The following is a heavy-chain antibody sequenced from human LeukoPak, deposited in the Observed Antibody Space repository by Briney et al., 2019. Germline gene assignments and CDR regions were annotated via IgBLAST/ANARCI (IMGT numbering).Heavy chain of an antibody. CDR1: GFTFSSYA. D-gene: IGHD3-10*01. V-gene: IGHV3-30*04. CDR3: ARDSLGDPTYYFDY. J-gene: IGHJ4*02. Sequence: GGSLRLSCAASGFTFSSYAMHWVRQAPGKGLEWVAVISYDGSNKYYADTVKGRFTISRDNSKNTLYLQMNSLRAEDTAVYYCARDSLGDPTYYFDYWGQGTLVTVSS. CDR2: ISYDGSNK.